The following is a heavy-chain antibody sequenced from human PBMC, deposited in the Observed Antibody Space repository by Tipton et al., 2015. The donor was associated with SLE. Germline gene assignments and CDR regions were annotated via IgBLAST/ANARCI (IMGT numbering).Heavy chain of an antibody. Sequence: QLVQSGAEVKKPGASVKVSCKASGYTFTSYGISWVRQAPGQGLEWMGWISAYNGNTNYAQKLQGRVTITADESTSTAYMELSSLRSEDTAVYYCARDLAGATVQHWGQGTLVTVSS. CDR1: GYTFTSYG. V-gene: IGHV1-18*01. CDR2: ISAYNGNT. J-gene: IGHJ1*01. D-gene: IGHD1-26*01. CDR3: ARDLAGATVQH.